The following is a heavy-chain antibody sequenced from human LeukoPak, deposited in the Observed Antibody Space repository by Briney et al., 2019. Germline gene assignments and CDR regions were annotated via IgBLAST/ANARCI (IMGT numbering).Heavy chain of an antibody. CDR2: ISAYNGNT. J-gene: IGHJ5*02. CDR1: GYTFTSYG. Sequence: GASVKVSCEASGYTFTSYGISWVRQAPGQGLEWMGWISAYNGNTNYAQKLQGRVTMTTDTSTSTAYMELRSLRSDDTAVYYCARVGINYDFWSGYSSWGQGTLVTVSS. V-gene: IGHV1-18*01. D-gene: IGHD3-3*01. CDR3: ARVGINYDFWSGYSS.